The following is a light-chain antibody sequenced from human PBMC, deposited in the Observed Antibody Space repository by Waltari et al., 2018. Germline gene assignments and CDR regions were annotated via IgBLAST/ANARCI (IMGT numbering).Light chain of an antibody. V-gene: IGLV1-47*01. CDR2: RNN. J-gene: IGLJ3*02. CDR1: RSHIGSNY. CDR3: ATWDDRLSGPGV. Sequence: QSVLTQPPSASGTPGQRVTISCSGSRSHIGSNYGHWYQQLPGTAPKLLIYRNNQRPSGVPDRFSGSKAGTSASLAVSGLRSEDEADYYFATWDDRLSGPGVFGGGTKLTVL.